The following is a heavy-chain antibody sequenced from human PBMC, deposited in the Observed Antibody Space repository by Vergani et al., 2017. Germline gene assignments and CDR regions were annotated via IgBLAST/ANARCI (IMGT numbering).Heavy chain of an antibody. CDR2: IYTSGST. V-gene: IGHV4-61*02. Sequence: QVQLQESGPGLVKPPQTLSLTCTVSGGSISSGSYYWSWIRQPAGKGLEWIGRIYTSGSTNYNPSLKSRVTISVDTSKNQFSLKLSSVTAADTAVYYCARSLRLGNYGDYGGAWFDPWGQGTLVTVSS. CDR3: ARSLRLGNYGDYGGAWFDP. D-gene: IGHD4-17*01. J-gene: IGHJ5*02. CDR1: GGSISSGSYY.